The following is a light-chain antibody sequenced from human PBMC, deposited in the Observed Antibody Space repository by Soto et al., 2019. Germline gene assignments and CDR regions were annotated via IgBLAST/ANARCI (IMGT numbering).Light chain of an antibody. Sequence: DIQMTQSPSTLSASVGDRVTITCRASQSISSWLAWYQQKPGKATKLLIYDASSLEGGVPSRFSGSGSGTEFTLTISSLQPDDFATYYCQQYNSYSLWTFGQGTKVEIK. CDR2: DAS. CDR1: QSISSW. CDR3: QQYNSYSLWT. V-gene: IGKV1-5*01. J-gene: IGKJ1*01.